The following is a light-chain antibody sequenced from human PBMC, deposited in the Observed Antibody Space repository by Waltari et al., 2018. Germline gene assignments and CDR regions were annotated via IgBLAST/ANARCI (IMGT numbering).Light chain of an antibody. CDR3: QQYYFAPMT. Sequence: DIVMTQSPDSLSVSLGERATIACKYSRSILYSSDSQNYLAWYQQKPGQPPKLLIYLASTRDVGVPERFSGSGSATDFTLTITSVQAEDVALYYCQQYYFAPMTFGPGTRLEIK. CDR2: LAS. CDR1: RSILYSSDSQNY. V-gene: IGKV4-1*01. J-gene: IGKJ3*01.